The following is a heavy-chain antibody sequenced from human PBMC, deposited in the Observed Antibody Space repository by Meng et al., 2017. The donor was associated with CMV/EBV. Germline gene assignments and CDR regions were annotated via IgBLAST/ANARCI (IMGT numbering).Heavy chain of an antibody. V-gene: IGHV4-61*01. CDR3: ARTYYYGSGSWD. CDR1: GGSVSSGSYY. D-gene: IGHD3-10*01. CDR2: IYYSGST. J-gene: IGHJ4*02. Sequence: SETLSLTCTVSGGSVSSGSYYWSWIRQPPGKGLEWIEYIYYSGSTNYNPSLKSRVTISVDTSKNQFSLKLSSVTAADTAVYYCARTYYYGSGSWDWGQGTLVTVSS.